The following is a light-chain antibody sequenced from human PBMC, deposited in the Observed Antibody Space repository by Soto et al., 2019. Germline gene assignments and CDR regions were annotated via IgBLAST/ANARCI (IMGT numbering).Light chain of an antibody. CDR1: QTVSKNY. CDR2: AAS. J-gene: IGKJ1*01. CDR3: QQRSNWPWT. V-gene: IGKV3D-20*02. Sequence: EIVLTQSPGTLSLSPGEGTTLSCRSSQTVSKNYLAWYQQKPGQAPRLLIYAASSRTTGIPDRFSGSGSGTEFTLTISRLEPEDFAVYYCQQRSNWPWTFGQGTKVDIK.